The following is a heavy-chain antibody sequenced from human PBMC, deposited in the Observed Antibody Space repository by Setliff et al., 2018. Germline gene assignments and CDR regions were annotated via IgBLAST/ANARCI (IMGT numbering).Heavy chain of an antibody. J-gene: IGHJ3*01. D-gene: IGHD3-22*01. Sequence: SVKVSCKASGGTFSSYAISWVRQAPGQGLEWMGGIIPIFGTANYAQKFQGRVTITADESTSTAYMELSSLRSEDTAVYYCARDGDNYYASSGDYLNHDFEFWGQGTMVTVSS. CDR3: ARDGDNYYASSGDYLNHDFEF. V-gene: IGHV1-69*13. CDR1: GGTFSSYA. CDR2: IIPIFGTA.